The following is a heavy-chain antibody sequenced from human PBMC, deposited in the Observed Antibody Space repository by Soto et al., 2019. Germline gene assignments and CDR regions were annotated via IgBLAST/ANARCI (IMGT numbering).Heavy chain of an antibody. CDR1: GYTFTSYG. V-gene: IGHV1-18*01. Sequence: GASLKVSCKASGYTFTSYGVSWVRQAPGQGLEWMGWISAYNGNTNYAQKLQGRVTMTTDTSTSTAYMELRSLRSDDTAVYYCARGGDFWSGDNWLDPWGQGTLVTVSS. CDR2: ISAYNGNT. J-gene: IGHJ5*02. CDR3: ARGGDFWSGDNWLDP. D-gene: IGHD3-3*01.